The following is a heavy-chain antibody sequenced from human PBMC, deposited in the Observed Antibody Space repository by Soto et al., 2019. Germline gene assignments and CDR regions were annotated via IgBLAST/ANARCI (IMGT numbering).Heavy chain of an antibody. CDR1: GSTLTGYV. CDR3: ARDRAPGIVGATTWDY. CDR2: ISAYNGNT. D-gene: IGHD1-26*01. V-gene: IGHV1-18*01. J-gene: IGHJ4*02. Sequence: QVQLVQSGAEVKKPGASVKVSCKAPGSTLTGYVLAGLGRPLEQGLGWLGWISAYNGNTNYAQKLQGRVTMTTDTSTSTAYMELRSLRSDDTAVYYCARDRAPGIVGATTWDYWGQGTLVTVSS.